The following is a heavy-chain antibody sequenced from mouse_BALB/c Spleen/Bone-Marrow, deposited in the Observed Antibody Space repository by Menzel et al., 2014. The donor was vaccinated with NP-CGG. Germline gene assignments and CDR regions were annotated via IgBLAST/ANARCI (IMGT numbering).Heavy chain of an antibody. D-gene: IGHD4-1*01. Sequence: VQLQQSGPGLVAPSQSLSITCTVSGFSLTSYGIHWVRQPPGKGLEWLGVIWSDGSTTYNSSLKSRLNIRKDNSKSQVFLKVSSLQTDDTAMYYCARTGTYYAMDYWGQGTSVTVSS. CDR2: IWSDGST. CDR3: ARTGTYYAMDY. V-gene: IGHV2-6*02. CDR1: GFSLTSYG. J-gene: IGHJ4*01.